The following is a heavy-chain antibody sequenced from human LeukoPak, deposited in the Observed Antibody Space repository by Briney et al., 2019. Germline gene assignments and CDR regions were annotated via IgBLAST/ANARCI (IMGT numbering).Heavy chain of an antibody. J-gene: IGHJ3*02. CDR2: INPSGGST. Sequence: ASVKVSCKASGYTFTDYYMHWVQQAPGQGLEWMGIINPSGGSTSYAQKFQGRVTMTRDTSTSTVYMELSSLRSEDTAVYYCATNYYDSSGEAAFDIWGQGTMVTVSS. V-gene: IGHV1-46*01. CDR3: ATNYYDSSGEAAFDI. D-gene: IGHD3-22*01. CDR1: GYTFTDYY.